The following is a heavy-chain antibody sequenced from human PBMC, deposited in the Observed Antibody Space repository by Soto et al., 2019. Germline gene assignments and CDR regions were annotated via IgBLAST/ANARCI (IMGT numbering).Heavy chain of an antibody. CDR2: ISAYNGNT. CDR1: GYTFTSYG. CDR3: ARDLEDDDILTGYYGDFDY. Sequence: GASVKVSCKASGYTFTSYGISWVRQAPGQGLEWKGWISAYNGNTNYAQKLQGRVTMTTDTSTSTAYMELRSPRSDDTAVYYCARDLEDDDILTGYYGDFDYWGQGTLVTVSS. D-gene: IGHD3-9*01. J-gene: IGHJ4*02. V-gene: IGHV1-18*01.